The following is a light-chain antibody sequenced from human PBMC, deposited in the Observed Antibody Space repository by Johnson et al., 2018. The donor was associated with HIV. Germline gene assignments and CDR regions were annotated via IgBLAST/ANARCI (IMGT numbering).Light chain of an antibody. Sequence: QSVLTQPPSASGTPGQRVTISCSGSSSNIGNNYVSWYQQLPGTAPKLLIYENTKRPSGIPDRFSGSKSGTSATLGITGLQTGDEGDYYCGTWDRSLSAGGVFGTGTKVTVL. CDR1: SSNIGNNY. CDR2: ENT. J-gene: IGLJ1*01. V-gene: IGLV1-51*02. CDR3: GTWDRSLSAGGV.